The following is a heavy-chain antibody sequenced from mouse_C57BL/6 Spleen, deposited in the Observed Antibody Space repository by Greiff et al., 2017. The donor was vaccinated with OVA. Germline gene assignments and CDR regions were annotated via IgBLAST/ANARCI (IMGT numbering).Heavy chain of an antibody. Sequence: EVQLQQSGPELVKPGASVKIPCKASGYTFTDYNMDWVKQSHGKSLEWIGDINPNNGGTIYNQKFKGKATLTVDKSSSTAYMELRSLTSEDTAVYYCARNYYGSSYFDDWGQGTTLTVSS. CDR1: GYTFTDYN. CDR2: INPNNGGT. V-gene: IGHV1-18*01. J-gene: IGHJ2*01. D-gene: IGHD1-1*01. CDR3: ARNYYGSSYFDD.